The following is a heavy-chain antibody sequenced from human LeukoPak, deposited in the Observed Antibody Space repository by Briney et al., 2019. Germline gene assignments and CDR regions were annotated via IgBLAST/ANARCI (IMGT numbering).Heavy chain of an antibody. D-gene: IGHD6-25*01. CDR1: GGSISSYY. CDR2: IYYSGST. J-gene: IGHJ5*02. Sequence: KPSETLSLTCTVSGGSISSYYWSWIRQPPGKGLEWIGYIYYSGSTNYNPSLKSRVTISVDTSMNQFSLKLSSVTAADTAVYYCARQRAYAWFDPWGQGTLVTVSS. V-gene: IGHV4-59*01. CDR3: ARQRAYAWFDP.